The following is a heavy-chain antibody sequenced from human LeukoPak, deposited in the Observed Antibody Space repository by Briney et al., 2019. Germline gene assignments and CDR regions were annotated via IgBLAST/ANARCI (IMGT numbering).Heavy chain of an antibody. CDR3: AKPSGAAPTN. D-gene: IGHD6-13*01. V-gene: IGHV3-23*01. Sequence: GGSLRLSCAASGFSFSSYAMSWVRQAPGKGLEWVSGISGSGGSTYYADSVKGRFTISRDNSKNTLDLQMNRLRAEDTAVYYCAKPSGAAPTNWGQGTLVTVSS. J-gene: IGHJ4*02. CDR2: ISGSGGST. CDR1: GFSFSSYA.